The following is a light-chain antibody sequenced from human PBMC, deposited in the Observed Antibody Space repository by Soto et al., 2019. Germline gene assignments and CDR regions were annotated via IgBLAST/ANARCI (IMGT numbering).Light chain of an antibody. CDR3: QQYGSSPPIT. J-gene: IGKJ5*01. Sequence: EIVLTQSPGTLSLSPGERATLSCRASQSVSFSYLAWYQQKPGQAPRLLIYGASSRATGIPDRFSGSGSGTHFTLTISRLEPEDFAVYYCQQYGSSPPITFGQGTRLEIQ. CDR1: QSVSFSY. CDR2: GAS. V-gene: IGKV3-20*01.